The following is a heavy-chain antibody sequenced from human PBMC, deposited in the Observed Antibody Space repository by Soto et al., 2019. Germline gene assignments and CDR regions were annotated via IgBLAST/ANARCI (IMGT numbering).Heavy chain of an antibody. V-gene: IGHV3-23*01. J-gene: IGHJ4*02. CDR3: AKDRLACNCDY. CDR2: ICNPGGGT. CDR1: GFTFNNYA. Sequence: EVQLLDSGGGLVQPGGSLGLSCAASGFTFNNYAMNWVRQAPGMGLEWVATICNPGGGTYYADSVKGRFTISRDNSKNTLYLRMSSLRVEDRASDDWAKDRLACNCDYWGKGTQVTVSS.